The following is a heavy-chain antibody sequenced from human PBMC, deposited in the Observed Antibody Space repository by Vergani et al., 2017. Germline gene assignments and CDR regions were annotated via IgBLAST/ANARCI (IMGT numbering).Heavy chain of an antibody. CDR3: ARQMTTVATDY. J-gene: IGHJ4*02. Sequence: QVQLQESGPGLVKPSETLSLTCTVSGGSISSYYWGWIRQPPGKGLEWIGSIYYSGSTYYNPSLKSRVTISVDTSKNQFSLKLSSVTAADTAVYYCARQMTTVATDYWGQGTLVTVSS. CDR1: GGSISSYY. V-gene: IGHV4-39*01. D-gene: IGHD4-23*01. CDR2: IYYSGST.